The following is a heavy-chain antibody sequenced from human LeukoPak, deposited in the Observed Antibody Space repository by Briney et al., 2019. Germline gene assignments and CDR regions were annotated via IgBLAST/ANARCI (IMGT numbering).Heavy chain of an antibody. CDR2: INWNGGST. J-gene: IGHJ4*02. V-gene: IGHV3-20*04. CDR1: GFTFDDYG. CDR3: ARSGGAAHWE. D-gene: IGHD6-6*01. Sequence: AESLGLSCAASGFTFDDYGMSWVRQAPGKGLEWVSGINWNGGSTGYADSVEGRFTISRDNAKNSLYLQMNSLRAEDTALYYCARSGGAAHWEWGQGTLVTVSS.